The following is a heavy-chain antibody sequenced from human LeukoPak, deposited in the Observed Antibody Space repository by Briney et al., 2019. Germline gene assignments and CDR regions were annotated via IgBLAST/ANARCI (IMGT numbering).Heavy chain of an antibody. CDR3: ARVDTMVRGDLDY. CDR1: GGSISSYY. Sequence: NPSETLSLTCTVSGGSISSYYWSWIRQPPGKGLEWIGYIYYSGSTNYNPSLKSRVTISVDTSKNQFSLKLSSVTAADTAVYYCARVDTMVRGDLDYWDQGTLVTVSS. V-gene: IGHV4-59*12. D-gene: IGHD3-10*01. CDR2: IYYSGST. J-gene: IGHJ4*02.